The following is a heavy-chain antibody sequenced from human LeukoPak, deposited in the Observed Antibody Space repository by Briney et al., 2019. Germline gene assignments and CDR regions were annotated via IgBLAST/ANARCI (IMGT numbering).Heavy chain of an antibody. J-gene: IGHJ3*02. CDR2: INHSGST. CDR3: ARDPPNELDAFDI. CDR1: GGSFSGYY. D-gene: IGHD1-1*01. Sequence: PSETLSFTCAVYGGSFSGYYWSWIRQPPGKGLEWIGEINHSGSTNYNPSLKSRVTISVDTSKNQFSLKLSSVTAADTAVYYCARDPPNELDAFDIWGQGTMATVSS. V-gene: IGHV4-34*01.